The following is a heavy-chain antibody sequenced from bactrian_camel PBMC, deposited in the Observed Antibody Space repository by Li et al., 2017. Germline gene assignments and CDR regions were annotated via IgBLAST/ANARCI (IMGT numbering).Heavy chain of an antibody. V-gene: IGHV3S1*01. Sequence: HVQLVESGGGSVQSGGSLRLSCAASGFRYPRYYMGWFRLAPGKEREGVAIIDTDGSTFYADSVAGRFTISQDNSKNTLSLQMNDLKPEDTAMYYCAAGFAGGSWSSVSSYKYWGQGTQVTVS. CDR1: GFRYPRYY. D-gene: IGHD2*01. J-gene: IGHJ4*01. CDR2: IDTDGST. CDR3: AAGFAGGSWSSVSSYKY.